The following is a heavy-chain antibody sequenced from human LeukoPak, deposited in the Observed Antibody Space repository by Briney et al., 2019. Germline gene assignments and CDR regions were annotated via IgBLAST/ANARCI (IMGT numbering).Heavy chain of an antibody. CDR3: ASDGGLAHYYDSSV. D-gene: IGHD3-22*01. J-gene: IGHJ4*02. CDR2: IGGGPV. Sequence: GGSLRLSCEASGFTFHNHAMTWVRQPPGKGLEWVSTIGGGPVYYADSVKGRFTISRDDSMNTLFLQMRSLRSVDTAVYYCASDGGLAHYYDSSVWGQGTLVTVSS. CDR1: GFTFHNHA. V-gene: IGHV3-23*01.